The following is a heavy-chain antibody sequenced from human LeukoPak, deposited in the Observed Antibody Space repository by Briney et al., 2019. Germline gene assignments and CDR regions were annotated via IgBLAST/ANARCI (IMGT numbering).Heavy chain of an antibody. Sequence: SVKVSCKASGGTFSSYAISWVRQAPGQGLEWMGRIIPILGIANYAQKFQGRVTITADKSTGTAYMELSSLRSEDTAVYYCARGLIVGATTSWGQGTLVTVSS. V-gene: IGHV1-69*04. D-gene: IGHD1-26*01. J-gene: IGHJ4*02. CDR3: ARGLIVGATTS. CDR1: GGTFSSYA. CDR2: IIPILGIA.